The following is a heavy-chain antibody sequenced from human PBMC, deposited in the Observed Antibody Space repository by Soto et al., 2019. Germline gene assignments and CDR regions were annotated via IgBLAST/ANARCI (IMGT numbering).Heavy chain of an antibody. J-gene: IGHJ4*02. V-gene: IGHV1-18*01. Sequence: QVQLVQSGAEVKKPGASVKVSCKASGYTFTSYGISWVRQAPGQGLEWMGWISAYNGNTNYAQKLQGRVTMTTDTSTRKAYMELRSLRSDDTAVYYCARDPGMVYAILGYDYFDYWGQGTLVTVSS. CDR2: ISAYNGNT. CDR3: ARDPGMVYAILGYDYFDY. CDR1: GYTFTSYG. D-gene: IGHD2-8*01.